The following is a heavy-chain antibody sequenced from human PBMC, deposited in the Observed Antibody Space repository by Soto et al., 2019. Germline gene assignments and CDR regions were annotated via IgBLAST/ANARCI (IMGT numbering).Heavy chain of an antibody. J-gene: IGHJ5*02. CDR2: IIPIFGTA. Sequence: SVKVSCKASGGTFSSYAISWVRQAPGQGLEWMGGIIPIFGTANYAQKFRGRVTITADKSTSTAYMELSSLRSEDTAVYYCARAQGAATYYYDSSAPNWFDPWGQGTLVTVSS. CDR3: ARAQGAATYYYDSSAPNWFDP. V-gene: IGHV1-69*06. D-gene: IGHD3-22*01. CDR1: GGTFSSYA.